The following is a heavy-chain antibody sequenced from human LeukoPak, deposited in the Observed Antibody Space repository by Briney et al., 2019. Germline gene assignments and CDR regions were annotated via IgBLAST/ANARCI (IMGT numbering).Heavy chain of an antibody. D-gene: IGHD6-13*01. CDR3: ARDRRVYSSSWCEYGY. CDR2: ISAYNGNT. Sequence: GASVKVSCKASGYTFTSYGISWVRQAPGQGLEWMGWISAYNGNTNYAQKLQGRVTMTTDTSTSTAYMELRSLRSDDTAVYYCARDRRVYSSSWCEYGYWGQGTLVTVSS. J-gene: IGHJ4*02. CDR1: GYTFTSYG. V-gene: IGHV1-18*01.